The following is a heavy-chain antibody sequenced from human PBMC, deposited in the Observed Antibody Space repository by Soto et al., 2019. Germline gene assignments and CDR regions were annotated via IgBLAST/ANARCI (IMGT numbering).Heavy chain of an antibody. D-gene: IGHD3-10*01. V-gene: IGHV4-39*01. J-gene: IGHJ4*02. Sequence: QLQLQESGPGLVKPSETLSLTCTVSGGSISRSNYYWGWIRQPPGKGLEWIGSIYYSGSTHYNPSLKSRVTISVDTSKNQFSLKLSSVTAADTAVYYCATLWFGAADYWGQGTLVTVSS. CDR2: IYYSGST. CDR3: ATLWFGAADY. CDR1: GGSISRSNYY.